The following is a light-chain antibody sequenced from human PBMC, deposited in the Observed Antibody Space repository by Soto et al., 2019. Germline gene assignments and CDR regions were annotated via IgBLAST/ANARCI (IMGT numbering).Light chain of an antibody. V-gene: IGKV3-20*01. CDR2: GAS. J-gene: IGKJ4*01. Sequence: EIVMTQSPTTLSVSPGERATLSCRASQSVSSNLAWYQQKPGQAPRLLIYGASSRATGIPDRFSGSGSGTDFTLTISRLEPEEFAAYHCHQPASSLATFGGGTKVDIK. CDR1: QSVSSN. CDR3: HQPASSLAT.